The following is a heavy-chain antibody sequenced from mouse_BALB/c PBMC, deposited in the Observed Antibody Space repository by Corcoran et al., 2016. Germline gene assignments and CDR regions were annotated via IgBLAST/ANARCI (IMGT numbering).Heavy chain of an antibody. CDR2: IWWDDDK. Sequence: QVTLKESGPGILQPSQTLSLTCSFSGFSLSTSGMGVGWIRQPSGKGLEWLAHIWWDDDKYYNTALKSGLTISKDTSKNQVFLKIASVDTADTATYYCDRNRYDGNAMDYWGQGTSVTVSS. V-gene: IGHV8-8*01. CDR1: GFSLSTSGMG. CDR3: DRNRYDGNAMDY. D-gene: IGHD2-14*01. J-gene: IGHJ4*01.